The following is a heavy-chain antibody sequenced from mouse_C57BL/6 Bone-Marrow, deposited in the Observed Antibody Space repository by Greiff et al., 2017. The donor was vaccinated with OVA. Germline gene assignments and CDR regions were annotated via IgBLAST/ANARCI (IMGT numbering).Heavy chain of an antibody. CDR3: ARHAGLGRRDWYFDV. D-gene: IGHD4-1*01. Sequence: VQLQQSGGGLVQPGESLKLSCESNEYEFPSHDMSWVRKTPEKRLELVAAINSDGGSTYYPDTMERRFIISRDNTKKTLYLQMSSLRSEDTALYYCARHAGLGRRDWYFDVWGTGTTVTVSS. J-gene: IGHJ1*03. CDR2: INSDGGST. CDR1: EYEFPSHD. V-gene: IGHV5-2*01.